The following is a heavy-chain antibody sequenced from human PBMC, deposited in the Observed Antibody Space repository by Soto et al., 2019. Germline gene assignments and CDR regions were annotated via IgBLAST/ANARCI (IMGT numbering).Heavy chain of an antibody. CDR2: INGDGSST. D-gene: IGHD2-8*01. CDR3: ARESDGANAL. J-gene: IGHJ4*02. V-gene: IGHV3-74*01. Sequence: EVQLVESGGGLVQPGGSLRLSCAASGFTFSSYWMHWVRQSPGKGLVWVSRINGDGSSTGYADSVKGRFTISRDNAKNTLYLQMISLRAEDTAVYYCARESDGANALWGQGTLVTVSS. CDR1: GFTFSSYW.